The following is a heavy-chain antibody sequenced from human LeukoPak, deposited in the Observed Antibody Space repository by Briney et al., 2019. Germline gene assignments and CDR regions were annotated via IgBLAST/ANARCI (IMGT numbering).Heavy chain of an antibody. V-gene: IGHV4-34*01. J-gene: IGHJ4*02. CDR2: INHSGTT. D-gene: IGHD2-21*01. CDR3: ARRRKVVRAGFDY. CDR1: GGSFSSYF. Sequence: PSETLSLTCAGYGGSFSSYFWTWIRQTPGKGLEWIGEINHSGTTNYNPSLKSRVTMSVDTSKDQFSLKLMSVAAADTGVYYCARRRKVVRAGFDYWGQGTRVIVSS.